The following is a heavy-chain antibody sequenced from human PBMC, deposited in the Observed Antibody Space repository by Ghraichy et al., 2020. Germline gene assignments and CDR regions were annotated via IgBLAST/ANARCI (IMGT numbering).Heavy chain of an antibody. CDR2: ISSSGSTI. CDR1: GFTFSDYY. CDR3: ARERITIFGVVPFDY. D-gene: IGHD3-3*01. V-gene: IGHV3-11*01. Sequence: GSLRLSCAASGFTFSDYYMSWIRQAPGKGLEWVSYISSSGSTIYYADSVKGRFTISRDNAKNSLYLQMNSLRAEDTAVYYCARERITIFGVVPFDYWGQGTLVTVSS. J-gene: IGHJ4*02.